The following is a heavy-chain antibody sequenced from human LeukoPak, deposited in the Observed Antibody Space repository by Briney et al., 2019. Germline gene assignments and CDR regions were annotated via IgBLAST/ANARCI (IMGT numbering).Heavy chain of an antibody. CDR3: ARQGGSSWYFTY. D-gene: IGHD6-13*01. CDR2: IDPSDSYT. V-gene: IGHV5-10-1*01. J-gene: IGHJ4*02. Sequence: GESLKISCKGSGYSFTSYWISWVRQMPGKGLEWMGRIDPSDSYTNYSPSFQGHVTISADKSISTAYLQWSSLKASDTAMYYCARQGGSSWYFTYWGQGTLVTVSS. CDR1: GYSFTSYW.